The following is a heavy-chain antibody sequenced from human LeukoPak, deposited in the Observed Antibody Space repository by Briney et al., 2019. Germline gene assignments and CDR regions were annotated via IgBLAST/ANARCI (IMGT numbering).Heavy chain of an antibody. D-gene: IGHD2-2*01. Sequence: SETLSLTCTVSGGSISSYYWSWIRQPPGKGLEWIGYIYYSGSTNYNPSLKSRVTISVDTSKNQFSLKLSSVTAADTAVYYCAREYVEVVPAANWFDPWGQGTLVTVSS. CDR2: IYYSGST. CDR1: GGSISSYY. CDR3: AREYVEVVPAANWFDP. V-gene: IGHV4-59*12. J-gene: IGHJ5*02.